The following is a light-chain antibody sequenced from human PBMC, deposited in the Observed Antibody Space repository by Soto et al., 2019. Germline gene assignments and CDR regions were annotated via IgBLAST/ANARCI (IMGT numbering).Light chain of an antibody. CDR3: CSYAGRYTYV. J-gene: IGLJ1*01. V-gene: IGLV2-11*01. CDR1: GSDVDNYNY. CDR2: DVT. Sequence: QSVLTQPRSVSWSPGQSVTISCTGTGSDVDNYNYVSWYQQHPGKAPNLMIYDVTKRPSGVPDRISGSKSGNTASLTISGLQAEDEADYYCCSYAGRYTYVFGTGTKVTVL.